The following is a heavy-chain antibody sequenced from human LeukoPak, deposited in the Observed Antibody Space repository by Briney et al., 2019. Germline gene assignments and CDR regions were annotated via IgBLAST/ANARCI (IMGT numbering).Heavy chain of an antibody. CDR2: ISSSSSYI. D-gene: IGHD2-2*02. Sequence: GGSLRLSCAASGFTFSSYSMNWVRQAPGKGLEWVSSISSSSSYIYYADSVKGRFTISGDNAKNSLYLQMNSLRAEDTAVYYCASEEYCSSTSCYKAFDIWGQGTMVTVSS. CDR1: GFTFSSYS. CDR3: ASEEYCSSTSCYKAFDI. V-gene: IGHV3-21*01. J-gene: IGHJ3*02.